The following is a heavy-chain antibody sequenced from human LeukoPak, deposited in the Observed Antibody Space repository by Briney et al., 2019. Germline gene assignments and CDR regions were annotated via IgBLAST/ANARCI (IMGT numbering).Heavy chain of an antibody. CDR2: ISGSGVTT. D-gene: IGHD6-13*01. Sequence: GGSLRLSCAVSRFTFSSHAMSWVRQAPGKGPEWISSISGSGVTTYYTDSVKGRFTISRDNSKNTVYLQMNSLTAEDMAVYYCAKDLEGSTWYLYFHQWGPGTLVSVSS. CDR1: RFTFSSHA. V-gene: IGHV3-23*01. J-gene: IGHJ1*01. CDR3: AKDLEGSTWYLYFHQ.